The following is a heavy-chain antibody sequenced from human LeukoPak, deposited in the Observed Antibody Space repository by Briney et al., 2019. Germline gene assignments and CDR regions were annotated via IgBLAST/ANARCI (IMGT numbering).Heavy chain of an antibody. CDR3: ALLLLEELVPDY. CDR1: GFTFSSYG. CDR2: IRYDGSNK. V-gene: IGHV3-30*02. Sequence: PGGSLRLSCAASGFTFSSYGMHWVRQAPGKGLEWVAFIRYDGSNKYYADSVKGRFTISRDNSKNTLYLQMNSLRAEDTAVYYCALLLLEELVPDYWGQGTLVTVSS. J-gene: IGHJ4*02. D-gene: IGHD3-22*01.